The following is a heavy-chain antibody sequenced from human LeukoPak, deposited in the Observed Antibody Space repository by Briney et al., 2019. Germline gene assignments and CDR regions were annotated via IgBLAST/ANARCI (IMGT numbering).Heavy chain of an antibody. J-gene: IGHJ4*02. Sequence: PSETLSLTCTVSGASIISYHWSWIRHPPGKGLVWIGYIYYSGRTNYNPSLKSRVTISVDTSKNQFSLKLSSVTAADTAVYYCARSSTGSYFDYWGQGTRVTVSS. D-gene: IGHD2-2*01. CDR3: ARSSTGSYFDY. CDR2: IYYSGRT. CDR1: GASIISYH. V-gene: IGHV4-59*01.